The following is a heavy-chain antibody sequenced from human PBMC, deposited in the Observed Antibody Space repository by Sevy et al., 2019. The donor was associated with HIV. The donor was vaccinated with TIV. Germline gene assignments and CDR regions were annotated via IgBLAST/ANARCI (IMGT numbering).Heavy chain of an antibody. CDR3: ARSGGYSDNGMDV. CDR2: IGSSGDP. J-gene: IGHJ6*02. CDR1: GFTFSSYD. D-gene: IGHD5-12*01. V-gene: IGHV3-13*05. Sequence: GGSLRLSCAASGFTFSSYDMHWVRQVTGKRLEWVSVIGSSGDPYYPGSVKGRFTISRENAKNSVYLQMNSLRAGDTAVYYCARSGGYSDNGMDVRGQGTTVTVSS.